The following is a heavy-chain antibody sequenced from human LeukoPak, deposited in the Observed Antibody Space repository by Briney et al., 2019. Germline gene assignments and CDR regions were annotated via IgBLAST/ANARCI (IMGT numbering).Heavy chain of an antibody. CDR1: GFTFSSYA. CDR3: ARDPWDAAGFDY. V-gene: IGHV3-30*01. J-gene: IGHJ4*02. CDR2: ISYDGSNK. Sequence: GGSLRLSCAASGFTFSSYAMHWVRQAPGKGLEWVAVISYDGSNKYYADSVKGRFTISRDKSKNTLYLQMNSLRAEDTAVYYCARDPWDAAGFDYWGQGTLVTVSS. D-gene: IGHD6-13*01.